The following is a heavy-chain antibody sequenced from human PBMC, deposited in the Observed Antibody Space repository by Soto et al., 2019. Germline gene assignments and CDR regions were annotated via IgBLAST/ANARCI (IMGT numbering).Heavy chain of an antibody. V-gene: IGHV1-3*04. Sequence: ASVKVSCKASGYTFTYYAIYWVRQAPGQRLEWMGWISTGNGNTKYAQKFQGRVTINTDTSTSTVYMELSSLRSEDTAVYYCARVRGYYDSSGYYPPISYFDYWGQGTLVTVSS. CDR3: ARVRGYYDSSGYYPPISYFDY. CDR2: ISTGNGNT. D-gene: IGHD3-22*01. J-gene: IGHJ4*02. CDR1: GYTFTYYA.